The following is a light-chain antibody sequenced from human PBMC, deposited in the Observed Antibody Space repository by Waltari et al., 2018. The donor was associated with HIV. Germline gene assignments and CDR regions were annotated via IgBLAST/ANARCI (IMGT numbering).Light chain of an antibody. CDR3: QVWDSNSAHMI. V-gene: IGLV3-21*04. CDR2: YDN. CDR1: YIGSKS. J-gene: IGLJ2*01. Sequence: SYVVTQTPSMSVAPGQTAGITCGGAYIGSKSVHWYQQKPGQAPVLVIYYDNARPSGIPERFSGSSSGNTATLTINRVEAGDEADYYCQVWDSNSAHMIFGGGTKLTVL.